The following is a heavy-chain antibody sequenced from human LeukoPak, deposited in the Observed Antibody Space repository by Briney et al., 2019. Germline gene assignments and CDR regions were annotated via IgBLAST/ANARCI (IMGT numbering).Heavy chain of an antibody. Sequence: GGSLRLPCAASGFTFSSYSMNWVRQAPGKRLDWISYISSSSSTIYYADSVKGRFTISRDNAKNSLYLQMNGLRAEDTAVYYCASADGNFDYWGQGTLVTVSS. CDR1: GFTFSSYS. CDR2: ISSSSSTI. J-gene: IGHJ4*02. V-gene: IGHV3-48*01. CDR3: ASADGNFDY. D-gene: IGHD6-13*01.